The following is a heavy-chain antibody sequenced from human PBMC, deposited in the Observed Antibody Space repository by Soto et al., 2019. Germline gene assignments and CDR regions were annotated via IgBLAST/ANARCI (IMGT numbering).Heavy chain of an antibody. CDR3: ATDRDCTNGVCRYLDY. Sequence: ASVKVSCKASGYTFTSYAMHWVRQAPGQRLEWMGWNNAGNGNTKYSQKFQGRVTMTDDTSTDTAYMELSSLRSEDTAVYYCATDRDCTNGVCRYLDYWGQGTLVTVSS. J-gene: IGHJ4*02. CDR1: GYTFTSYA. CDR2: NNAGNGNT. D-gene: IGHD2-8*01. V-gene: IGHV1-3*01.